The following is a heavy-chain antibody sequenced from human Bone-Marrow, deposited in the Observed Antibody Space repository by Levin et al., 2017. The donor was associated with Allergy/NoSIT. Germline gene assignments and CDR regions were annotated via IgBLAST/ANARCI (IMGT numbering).Heavy chain of an antibody. D-gene: IGHD3-16*01. CDR3: TDSGAYVYGVDV. CDR2: IKSKSNGETT. J-gene: IGHJ6*02. CDR1: GFSFSDAW. Sequence: GGSLRLSCVASGFSFSDAWMSWVRQAPGKGLEWVGRIKSKSNGETTHYAAPVKGRFTISRDDSKNTLYLQMNSLKTDDTAVYYCTDSGAYVYGVDVWGQGTTVTVSS. V-gene: IGHV3-15*01.